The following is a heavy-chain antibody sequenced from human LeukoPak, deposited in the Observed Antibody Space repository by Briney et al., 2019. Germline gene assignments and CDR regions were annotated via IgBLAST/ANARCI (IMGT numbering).Heavy chain of an antibody. CDR2: IYYSGST. V-gene: IGHV4-61*01. J-gene: IGHJ3*02. CDR3: ARGRLGYCSSTSCYAFDI. Sequence: LETLSLTCTVSGGSVSSGSYYWSWIRQPPGKGLEWIGYIYYSGSTNYNPSLKSRVTISVDTSKNQFSLELSSVTAADTAVYYCARGRLGYCSSTSCYAFDIWGQGTMVTVSS. D-gene: IGHD2-2*01. CDR1: GGSVSSGSYY.